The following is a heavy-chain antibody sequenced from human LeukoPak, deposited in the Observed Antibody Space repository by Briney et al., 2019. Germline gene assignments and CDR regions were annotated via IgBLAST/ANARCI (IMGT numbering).Heavy chain of an antibody. D-gene: IGHD2-2*01. J-gene: IGHJ3*02. Sequence: GESLKISCKGSEFSFVSYWIAWVRQMPGKGLEWMGIINPGDSDTRYSPSFQGQVTISADKSISTAYLQWSSLKASDTAMYYCARLARYCTSTSCSWLWAFDIWGQGTMVTVSS. V-gene: IGHV5-51*01. CDR1: EFSFVSYW. CDR3: ARLARYCTSTSCSWLWAFDI. CDR2: INPGDSDT.